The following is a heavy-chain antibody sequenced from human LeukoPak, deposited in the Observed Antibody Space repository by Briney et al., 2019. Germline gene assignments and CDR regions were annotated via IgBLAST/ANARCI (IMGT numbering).Heavy chain of an antibody. CDR1: GFSFNNYG. D-gene: IGHD3-10*01. CDR2: ISSSSSYI. V-gene: IGHV3-21*01. Sequence: PGGSLRLSCGTSGFSFNNYGMHWVRQAPGKGLEWVSSISSSSSYIYYADSVKGRFTISRDNAKNSLYLQMNSLRAEDTAVYYCARDSGSGSIEIDYWGQGTLVTVSS. CDR3: ARDSGSGSIEIDY. J-gene: IGHJ4*02.